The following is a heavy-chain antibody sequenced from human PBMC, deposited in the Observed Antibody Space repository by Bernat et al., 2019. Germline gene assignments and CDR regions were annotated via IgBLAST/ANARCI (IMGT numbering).Heavy chain of an antibody. CDR3: ARSPGDVEMATI. J-gene: IGHJ4*02. V-gene: IGHV1-69*02. Sequence: QVQLVQSGAEVKKPGSSVKVSCKASGGTFSSYTISWVRQAPGQGLEWMGRIIPILGIANYEQKFQGRVTITADKSTSTAYMELSSLRSEDTAVYYCARSPGDVEMATIWCQGTLVTVSS. D-gene: IGHD5-24*01. CDR1: GGTFSSYT. CDR2: IIPILGIA.